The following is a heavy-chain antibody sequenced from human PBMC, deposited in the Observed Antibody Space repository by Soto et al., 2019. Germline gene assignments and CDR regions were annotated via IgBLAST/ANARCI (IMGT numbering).Heavy chain of an antibody. CDR3: ARVREYYDFWSSSKRHDDRPYDAFDI. J-gene: IGHJ3*02. Sequence: GASVKVSCKASGYTFTSYGISWVRQAPGQGLERMGWISAYNGNTNYAQKLQGRVTMTTDTSTSTAYMELRSLRSDDTAVYYCARVREYYDFWSSSKRHDDRPYDAFDIWGQGTMVTVSS. CDR1: GYTFTSYG. D-gene: IGHD3-3*01. CDR2: ISAYNGNT. V-gene: IGHV1-18*01.